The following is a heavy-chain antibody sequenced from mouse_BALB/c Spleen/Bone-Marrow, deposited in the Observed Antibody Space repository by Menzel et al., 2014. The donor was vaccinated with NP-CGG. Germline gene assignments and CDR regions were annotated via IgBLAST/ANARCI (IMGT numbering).Heavy chain of an antibody. J-gene: IGHJ4*01. CDR2: ISYSGST. D-gene: IGHD3-2*01. Sequence: EVQLQQSGPSLVKPSQTLSLTCSVTGDSITSGYWNWIRKFPGNKLEYMGYISYSGSTYYNPSLKSRISISRDISKNQYYLQLNSVTTEDTATYYYARDSSGGILAMDYWGQGTSVTVSS. V-gene: IGHV3-8*02. CDR1: GDSITSGY. CDR3: ARDSSGGILAMDY.